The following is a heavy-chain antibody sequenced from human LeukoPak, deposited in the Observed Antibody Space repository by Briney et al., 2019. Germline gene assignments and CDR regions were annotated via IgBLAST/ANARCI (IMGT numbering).Heavy chain of an antibody. D-gene: IGHD5-18*01. CDR2: IYNTGST. Sequence: SETLSLTCTVGGGPISTYYWSWIRQSPEKGLEWIGYIYNTGSTDYNPSLRGRVSISLDTSKNQFSLKLSSVTAADSAVYYCARDREHTYGRCSGPWGQGTLVTDSS. J-gene: IGHJ5*02. CDR3: ARDREHTYGRCSGP. V-gene: IGHV4-59*01. CDR1: GGPISTYY.